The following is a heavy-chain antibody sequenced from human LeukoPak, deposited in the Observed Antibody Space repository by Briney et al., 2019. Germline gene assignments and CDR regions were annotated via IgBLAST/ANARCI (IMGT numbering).Heavy chain of an antibody. CDR3: ANNKSPGLTFYFDF. D-gene: IGHD1-14*01. J-gene: IGHJ4*02. V-gene: IGHV3-23*01. CDR1: EFTFTLYA. CDR2: ISSSGDNT. Sequence: GGSLRLSCAASEFTFTLYALNWVRQAPGKGLEWVSSISSSGDNTYYADSAKGRFTISRDNSKNTLFLQMNSLTAEDTAVYYCANNKSPGLTFYFDFWGQGAPVTVSS.